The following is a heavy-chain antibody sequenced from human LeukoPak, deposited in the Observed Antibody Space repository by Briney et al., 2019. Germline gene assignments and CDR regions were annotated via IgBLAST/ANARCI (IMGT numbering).Heavy chain of an antibody. CDR1: GYTFTRYY. V-gene: IGHV1-2*02. Sequence: GASVKVSCKASGYTFTRYYMHWVRQAPGQGLEWMGWINPNSGGTNYAQKFQGRVTMTRDTPISTAYMELSRLRSDDTAVYYCARVAGYYDSSGEYHFDYWGQGTLVTVSS. CDR2: INPNSGGT. J-gene: IGHJ4*02. D-gene: IGHD3-22*01. CDR3: ARVAGYYDSSGEYHFDY.